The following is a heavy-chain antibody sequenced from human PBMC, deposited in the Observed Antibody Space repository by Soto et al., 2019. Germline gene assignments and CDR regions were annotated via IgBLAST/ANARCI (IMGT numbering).Heavy chain of an antibody. J-gene: IGHJ4*02. CDR2: IYSGGST. CDR1: GFTVSSTY. D-gene: IGHD5-18*01. Sequence: ESGGGLIQPGGSLRLSCAASGFTVSSTYMSWVRQAPGKGLEWVSVIYSGGSTYYAGSVKGRSTISRDNSKNTLYLQMNSLRAEDTAVYYCARSGYSYGPFDYWGQGTLVTVSS. CDR3: ARSGYSYGPFDY. V-gene: IGHV3-53*01.